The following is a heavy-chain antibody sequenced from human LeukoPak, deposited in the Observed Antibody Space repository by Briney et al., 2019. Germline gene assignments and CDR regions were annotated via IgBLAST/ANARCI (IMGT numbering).Heavy chain of an antibody. J-gene: IGHJ6*02. D-gene: IGHD1-7*01. V-gene: IGHV3-49*03. Sequence: GRSLRLSCTASGFTFGDYAMSWFRQAPGKGLEWVGFIRSKAYGGTTEYAASVKGRFTISRDDSKSIAYLQMNSLKTEDTAVYYCTSVRNWNYGEVDVWGQGTTVTVSS. CDR3: TSVRNWNYGEVDV. CDR1: GFTFGDYA. CDR2: IRSKAYGGTT.